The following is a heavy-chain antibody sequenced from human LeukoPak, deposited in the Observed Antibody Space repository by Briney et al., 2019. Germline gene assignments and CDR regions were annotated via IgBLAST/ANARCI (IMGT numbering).Heavy chain of an antibody. CDR3: ATDTGLLWFGELLHY. D-gene: IGHD3-10*01. V-gene: IGHV3-7*01. J-gene: IGHJ4*02. CDR1: GGSISSYY. Sequence: ETLSLTCTVSGGSISSYYWSWIRQPPGKGLEWVANINEDGSEKYYVDSVEGRFTISRDNAQNSLYLQMTSLRAEDTAVYYCATDTGLLWFGELLHYWGQGTLVTVSS. CDR2: INEDGSEK.